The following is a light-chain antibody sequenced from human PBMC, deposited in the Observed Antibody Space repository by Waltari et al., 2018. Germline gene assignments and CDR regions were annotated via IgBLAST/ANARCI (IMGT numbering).Light chain of an antibody. CDR2: DVN. CDR1: SSDVGGYNY. J-gene: IGLJ3*02. V-gene: IGLV2-14*03. Sequence: QSALTQPASVSGSPGQSITISCTGTSSDVGGYNYVSWYHQHPGKAPKLMLYDVNNRPSGVSNRFSGSKSGNTASLTISGLQAEDEADYYCSSFTSSSTWVFGGGTKLTVL. CDR3: SSFTSSSTWV.